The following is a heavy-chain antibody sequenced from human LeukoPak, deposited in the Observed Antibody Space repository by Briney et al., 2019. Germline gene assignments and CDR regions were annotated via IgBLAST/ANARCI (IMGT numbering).Heavy chain of an antibody. Sequence: GGSLRLSCAASEFTFSSFGMHWVRQAPGKGLEWVAVISYDGSNKYYADSVMGRFTISRDNSKNTLYLQMNSLRAEDTAVYYCARDRSRFTLAHPQTYWGQGTLVTVSS. D-gene: IGHD2-2*01. CDR1: EFTFSSFG. V-gene: IGHV3-30-3*01. CDR3: ARDRSRFTLAHPQTY. CDR2: ISYDGSNK. J-gene: IGHJ4*02.